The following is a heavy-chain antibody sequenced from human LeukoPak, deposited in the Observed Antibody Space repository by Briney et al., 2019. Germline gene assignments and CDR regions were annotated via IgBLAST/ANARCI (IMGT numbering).Heavy chain of an antibody. J-gene: IGHJ4*02. CDR1: GFTVSSNY. D-gene: IGHD1-26*01. V-gene: IGHV3-53*01. Sequence: GGSLRLSCAASGFTVSSNYMSWVRQAPGKGLEWVSVIYSGGSTYYADSVKGRFTISRDNSKNTLYLQMNSLRAEDTAVYYCARRYPGSYYTWYYFDYWGQGTLVTVSS. CDR3: ARRYPGSYYTWYYFDY. CDR2: IYSGGST.